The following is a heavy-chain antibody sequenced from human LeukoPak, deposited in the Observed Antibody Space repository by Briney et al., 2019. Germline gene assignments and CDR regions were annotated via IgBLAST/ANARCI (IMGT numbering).Heavy chain of an antibody. V-gene: IGHV4-39*01. D-gene: IGHD6-13*01. CDR2: IYYSGST. CDR3: ASNSSSWYGAYY. J-gene: IGHJ4*02. Sequence: SETLSLTCTVSGGSISSSSYYWGWIRQPPGKGLEWIGNIYYSGSTYYNPSLKSRVTISIGTSKNQFSLKLSSVTAADTAKYYCASNSSSWYGAYYWGQGTLVTVSS. CDR1: GGSISSSSYY.